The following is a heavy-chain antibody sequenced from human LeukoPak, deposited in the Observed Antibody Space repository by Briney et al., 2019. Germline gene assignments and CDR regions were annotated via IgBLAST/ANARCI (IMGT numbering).Heavy chain of an antibody. Sequence: ASVKVSCKASGGTFSSYEISWVRQAPGQGFEWMGGIIPMFGTAKYAQKFQGRVTITADKSTSTAYMELSSLRSEDTAVYYCARAPTWTGYYYYMDVWGKGTTVTVSS. CDR2: IIPMFGTA. CDR1: GGTFSSYE. D-gene: IGHD3-16*01. CDR3: ARAPTWTGYYYYMDV. V-gene: IGHV1-69*06. J-gene: IGHJ6*03.